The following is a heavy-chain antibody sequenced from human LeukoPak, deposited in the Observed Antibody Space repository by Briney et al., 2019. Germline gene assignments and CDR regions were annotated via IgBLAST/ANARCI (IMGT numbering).Heavy chain of an antibody. V-gene: IGHV4-61*01. D-gene: IGHD3-9*01. J-gene: IGHJ4*02. Sequence: SETLSLTCTVSGYSISSGYYWGWIRQPPGKGLEWIGYIYYSGSTNYNPSLKSRVTISVDTFKNQFSLKLSSVTAADTAVYYCARGDDILTGYLDYFDYWGQGTLVTVSS. CDR3: ARGDDILTGYLDYFDY. CDR2: IYYSGST. CDR1: GYSISSGYY.